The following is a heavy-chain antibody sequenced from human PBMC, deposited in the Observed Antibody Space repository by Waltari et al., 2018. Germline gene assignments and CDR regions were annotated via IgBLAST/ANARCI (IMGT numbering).Heavy chain of an antibody. J-gene: IGHJ4*02. CDR1: GGSITSGGYS. V-gene: IGHV4-30-2*01. D-gene: IGHD2-15*01. CDR2: IYHSGST. Sequence: QLQLQESGSGLVKPSQTLSLTCAVPGGSITSGGYSWSWIRQPPGKGLEWIGYIYHSGSTYYNPSLKSRVTISVDRSKNQFSLKLSSVTAADTAVYYCAGSTPDGAFDYWGQGTLVTVSS. CDR3: AGSTPDGAFDY.